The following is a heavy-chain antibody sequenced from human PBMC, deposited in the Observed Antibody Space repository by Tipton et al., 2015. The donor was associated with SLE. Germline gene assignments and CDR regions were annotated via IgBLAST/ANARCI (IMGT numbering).Heavy chain of an antibody. CDR2: ISSNGGST. D-gene: IGHD3-10*01. CDR1: GFTFSSYA. CDR3: VKSYPIPGRLLWFGVPDY. V-gene: IGHV3-64D*08. J-gene: IGHJ4*02. Sequence: SLRLSCSASGFTFSSYAMHWVRQAPGKGLEYVSAISSNGGSTYYADSVEGRFTISRDNSKNTLYLQMSSLRAEDTAVYYCVKSYPIPGRLLWFGVPDYWGQGTLVTVSS.